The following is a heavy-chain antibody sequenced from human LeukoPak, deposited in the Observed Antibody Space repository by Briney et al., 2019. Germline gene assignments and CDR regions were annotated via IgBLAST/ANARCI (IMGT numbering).Heavy chain of an antibody. J-gene: IGHJ6*03. D-gene: IGHD2-2*01. CDR2: ISGSGGST. Sequence: PGESLRLSCAASGFTFSRYAMSWVRQAPGKGLEWVSAISGSGGSTYYADSVKGRFTISRDNSKNMLYLQMNSLRAEDTAVYYCAKQYCSSTSCYPNYYYYYMDVWGKGTTVTVSS. V-gene: IGHV3-23*01. CDR3: AKQYCSSTSCYPNYYYYYMDV. CDR1: GFTFSRYA.